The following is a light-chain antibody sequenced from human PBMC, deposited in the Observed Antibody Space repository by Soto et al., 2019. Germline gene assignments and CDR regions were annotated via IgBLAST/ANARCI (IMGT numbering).Light chain of an antibody. V-gene: IGKV3-11*01. Sequence: EIVLTQSPATLSLSPGERATLSSRASQSVSSYLAWYQQKPGQAPRLLIYDASNRATGVLARFSGSGSGTDFTLTISRLEPEDFAVYYCQQRSNWPRITFRQGTRLEIK. J-gene: IGKJ5*01. CDR3: QQRSNWPRIT. CDR2: DAS. CDR1: QSVSSY.